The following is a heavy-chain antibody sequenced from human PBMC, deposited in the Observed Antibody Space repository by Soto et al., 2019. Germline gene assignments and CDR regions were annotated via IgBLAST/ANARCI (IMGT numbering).Heavy chain of an antibody. J-gene: IGHJ6*02. Sequence: GESLKISCKGSGYTFTGYYMHWVRQAPGQGLEWMGWINPNSGGTNYAQKFQGWVTMTRDTSISTAYMELSRLRSDDTAVYYCARDLQVAGNYYYYGMDVWGQGTTVTVSS. V-gene: IGHV1-2*04. CDR1: GYTFTGYY. CDR2: INPNSGGT. D-gene: IGHD6-19*01. CDR3: ARDLQVAGNYYYYGMDV.